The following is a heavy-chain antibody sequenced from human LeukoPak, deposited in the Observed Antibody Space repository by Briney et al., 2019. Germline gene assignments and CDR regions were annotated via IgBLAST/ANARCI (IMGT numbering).Heavy chain of an antibody. CDR2: IIPIFGTA. J-gene: IGHJ4*02. V-gene: IGHV1-69*01. CDR3: ARDPGDYGDYLLDY. Sequence: SVEVSCKASGGTFSSYAISWVRQAPGQGLEWMGGIIPIFGTANYAQKFQGRVTITADESTSTAYMELSSLRSEDTAVYYCARDPGDYGDYLLDYWGQGTLVTVSS. CDR1: GGTFSSYA. D-gene: IGHD4-17*01.